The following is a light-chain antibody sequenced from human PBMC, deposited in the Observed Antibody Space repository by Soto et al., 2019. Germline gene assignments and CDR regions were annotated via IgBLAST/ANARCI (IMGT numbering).Light chain of an antibody. Sequence: DIRVTQSPPTLSASVGDRVTITCRASQTITTWMAWYQQKPGKAPKLLVYDASTLHSGVATRFSGSGSGTEFTLIISGLQPEDSATYYCQQYTNTNKPWMFGQGTKVEI. J-gene: IGKJ1*01. CDR2: DAS. CDR3: QQYTNTNKPWM. CDR1: QTITTW. V-gene: IGKV1-5*01.